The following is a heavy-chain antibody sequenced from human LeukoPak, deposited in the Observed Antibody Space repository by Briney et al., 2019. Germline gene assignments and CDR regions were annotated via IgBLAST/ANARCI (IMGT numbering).Heavy chain of an antibody. CDR2: INVDGSET. CDR1: GFPFSDHW. Sequence: GGSLRLSCAASGFPFSDHWMNWVRQAPGKGLEWVASINVDGSETYYVDSVKGRFTISRDNAKNTLYLQLDSLRDEDTAMYYCARSLSSGVTNYWGQGTLVTVSS. D-gene: IGHD3-3*01. J-gene: IGHJ4*02. V-gene: IGHV3-7*01. CDR3: ARSLSSGVTNY.